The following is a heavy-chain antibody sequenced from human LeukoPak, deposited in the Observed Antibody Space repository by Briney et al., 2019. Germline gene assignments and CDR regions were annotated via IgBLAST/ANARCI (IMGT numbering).Heavy chain of an antibody. CDR2: INPSGGST. CDR3: ATGYRCSSSNCYGYYYYYMVV. Sequence: ASVKVSCKASGYTFTSYYMHWVRQAPGQGLEWMGIINPSGGSTSYAQKFQGRATMTADTSTDTAYMELSSLRSEDTAVYYCATGYRCSSSNCYGYYYYYMVVWGKGTTVTVSS. D-gene: IGHD2-2*01. V-gene: IGHV1-46*01. CDR1: GYTFTSYY. J-gene: IGHJ6*03.